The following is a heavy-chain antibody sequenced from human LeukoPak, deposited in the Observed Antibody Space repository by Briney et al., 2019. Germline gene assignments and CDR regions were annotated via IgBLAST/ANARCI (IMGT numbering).Heavy chain of an antibody. CDR3: ARGLGYCSGGSCLAFDY. D-gene: IGHD2-15*01. CDR2: IYTSGST. Sequence: PSETLSLTCTVSGDSISSYYWSWIRQPAGKGREWIGRIYTSGSTTYNPSLKSRVTMSVDTSKNQFSLKLSPVTAADTPVYYCARGLGYCSGGSCLAFDYWGQGPVVTVSS. CDR1: GDSISSYY. V-gene: IGHV4-4*07. J-gene: IGHJ4*02.